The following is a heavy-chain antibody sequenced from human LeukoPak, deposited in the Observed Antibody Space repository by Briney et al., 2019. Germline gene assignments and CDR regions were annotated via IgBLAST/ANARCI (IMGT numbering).Heavy chain of an antibody. CDR1: GFTFTRFN. Sequence: GGSLRLSCAASGFTFTRFNMNWVRQAPGKGLELVSSITTSGTYIYYADSVQGRFTISRDNSKNTLYLQMNNLRAEDTALYYCASGEMATVTLDYWGQGTLVVVSS. D-gene: IGHD5-24*01. J-gene: IGHJ4*02. CDR3: ASGEMATVTLDY. V-gene: IGHV3-21*04. CDR2: ITTSGTYI.